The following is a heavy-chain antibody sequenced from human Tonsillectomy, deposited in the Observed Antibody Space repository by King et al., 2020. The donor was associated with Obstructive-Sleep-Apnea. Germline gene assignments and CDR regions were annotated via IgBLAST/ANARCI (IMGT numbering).Heavy chain of an antibody. Sequence: VTLKESGPALVKPTQSLTLTCTFSGFSLNTRGMCVSWIRQPPGKALEWLARIDWDDDKYYSTSLKTRLTISKDTAKNQVVLTMTNMDPVDTATYYCARTKHSNYVPPCYFDYWGQGTLVTVSS. CDR2: IDWDDDK. CDR1: GFSLNTRGMC. V-gene: IGHV2-70*11. CDR3: ARTKHSNYVPPCYFDY. D-gene: IGHD4-11*01. J-gene: IGHJ4*02.